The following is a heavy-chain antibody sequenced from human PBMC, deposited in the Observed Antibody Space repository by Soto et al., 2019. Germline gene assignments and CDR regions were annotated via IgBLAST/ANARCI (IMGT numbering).Heavy chain of an antibody. J-gene: IGHJ4*02. CDR2: INHSGST. D-gene: IGHD3-10*01. Sequence: SETLSLTCAVYGGSFSGYYWSWIRQPPGKGLEWIGEINHSGSTNYNPSLKSRVTISVDTSKNQFSQKLSSVTAADTAVYYCARALTYYYGSGTTTAFDYWGQGTLVTVSS. CDR3: ARALTYYYGSGTTTAFDY. CDR1: GGSFSGYY. V-gene: IGHV4-34*01.